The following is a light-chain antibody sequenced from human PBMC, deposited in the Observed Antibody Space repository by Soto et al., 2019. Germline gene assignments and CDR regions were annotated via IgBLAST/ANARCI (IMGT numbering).Light chain of an antibody. CDR3: QQCGESPNT. CDR2: GAS. V-gene: IGKV3-20*01. J-gene: IGKJ5*01. Sequence: EIVLTQSPATLSLSPWERATLSCRASQSVSSYLAWYQQKPGQAPRLLIYGASSRATGIPDRFSGSGSGTDFTLTISRLEPEDFAIYYCQQCGESPNTFGQGTRLEIK. CDR1: QSVSSY.